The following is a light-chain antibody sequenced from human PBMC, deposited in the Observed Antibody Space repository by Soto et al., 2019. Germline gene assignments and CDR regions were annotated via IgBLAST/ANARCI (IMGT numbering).Light chain of an antibody. CDR1: QSISSC. V-gene: IGKV1-39*01. CDR3: QQIYAAPVT. CDR2: AAS. Sequence: DIQMTQSPSSLSASVGDRVTITCRASQSISSCLNWYQQKPGKAPKLLIYAASHLQSGVPSRFIGSESGTDFILTITSLQPEDFATYYCQQIYAAPVTFGQGTKVEIK. J-gene: IGKJ1*01.